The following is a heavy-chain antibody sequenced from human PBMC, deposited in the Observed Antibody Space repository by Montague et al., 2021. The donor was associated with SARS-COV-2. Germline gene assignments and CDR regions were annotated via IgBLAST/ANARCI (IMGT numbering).Heavy chain of an antibody. CDR3: APLGYCGSDNCYRVN. J-gene: IGHJ4*02. V-gene: IGHV4-4*02. Sequence: SETLSLTCAVSGGSISSRNWWSWVRRPPGKGLEWIGEIYHSGSTNYNPSLKSRVTISVDKSKNQFSLNLSSVTAADTAVYHCAPLGYCGSDNCYRVNWGQGTLVTVSS. CDR1: GGSISSRNW. D-gene: IGHD2-2*01. CDR2: IYHSGST.